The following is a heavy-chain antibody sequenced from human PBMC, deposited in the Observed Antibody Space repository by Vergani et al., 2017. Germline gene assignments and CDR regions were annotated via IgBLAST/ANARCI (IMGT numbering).Heavy chain of an antibody. Sequence: EVQLLESGGGLVQPGGSLRLSCAASGFTFSSYAMSWVRQAPGKGLEWVSAISGSGGSTYYADSVKGRFTISRDNSKNTLYLQMNSLRAEDTAVYYCAKEYTYYDFWSGTDYFDYWGQGTLVTVSS. CDR3: AKEYTYYDFWSGTDYFDY. D-gene: IGHD3-3*01. CDR1: GFTFSSYA. V-gene: IGHV3-23*01. CDR2: ISGSGGST. J-gene: IGHJ4*02.